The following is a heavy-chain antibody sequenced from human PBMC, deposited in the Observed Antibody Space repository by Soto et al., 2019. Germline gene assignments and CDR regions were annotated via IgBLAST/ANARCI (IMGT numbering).Heavy chain of an antibody. CDR3: ASHSSVGSGYYP. J-gene: IGHJ3*01. CDR2: IYYSGRT. Sequence: QLQLQESGPGLVKPSETLSLTCTVSGGSISSSTYYWGWIRQPPGKGLEWIGTIYYSGRTYYNPSLESRVTLSVDTPNNHCSLKMNFGTAAGTALYYCASHSSVGSGYYPWGQGTMVTVSP. CDR1: GGSISSSTYY. D-gene: IGHD3-22*01. V-gene: IGHV4-39*01.